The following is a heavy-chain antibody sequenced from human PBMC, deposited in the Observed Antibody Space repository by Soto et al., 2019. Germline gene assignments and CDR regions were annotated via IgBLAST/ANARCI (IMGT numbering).Heavy chain of an antibody. CDR3: ARASVYAGGAFDI. V-gene: IGHV4-61*01. CDR1: GGSVSSGSYY. Sequence: SETLSLTCTVSGGSVSSGSYYWSWIRQPPGKGLEWIGYIYYSGSTNYNPSLKSRVAISVDTSKNQFSLKLSSVTAADTAVYYCARASVYAGGAFDIWGQGTMVTVSS. J-gene: IGHJ3*02. D-gene: IGHD2-8*01. CDR2: IYYSGST.